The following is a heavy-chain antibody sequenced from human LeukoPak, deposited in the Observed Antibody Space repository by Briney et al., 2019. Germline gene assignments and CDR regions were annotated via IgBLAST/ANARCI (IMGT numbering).Heavy chain of an antibody. CDR3: ARESVFYGSGTYYNLRDAFDI. V-gene: IGHV3-74*01. D-gene: IGHD3-10*01. CDR2: INSDGSTT. Sequence: PGGSLRLSCAASGFTLSSYWMHWVRQAPGKGLVWVSLINSDGSTTTYADSVRGRLTISRDNATNTLYLQMNSLRAEDTAVYYCARESVFYGSGTYYNLRDAFDIWGQGTMVTVSS. J-gene: IGHJ3*02. CDR1: GFTLSSYW.